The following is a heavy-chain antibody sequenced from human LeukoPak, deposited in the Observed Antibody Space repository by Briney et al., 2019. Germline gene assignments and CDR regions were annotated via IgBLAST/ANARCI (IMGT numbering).Heavy chain of an antibody. CDR2: INPSGGST. V-gene: IGHV1-46*01. CDR3: ARETPGTMIVVVTTDAFDI. CDR1: GYTFTSYY. Sequence: ASVKVSCKASGYTFTSYYMHWVRQAPGQGLEWMGIINPSGGSTIYAQKFQGRATMTRDTSTSTVYMELSSLRSEDTAVYYCARETPGTMIVVVTTDAFDIWGQGTMVTVSS. D-gene: IGHD3-22*01. J-gene: IGHJ3*02.